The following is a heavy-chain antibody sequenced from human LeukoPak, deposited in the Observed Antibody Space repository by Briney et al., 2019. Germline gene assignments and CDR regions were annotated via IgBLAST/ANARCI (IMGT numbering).Heavy chain of an antibody. Sequence: GRSLRLSCAASGFTFSSYAMHWVRQAPGKGLEWVAVISYDGSNKYYADSVKGRFTISRDNSKNTLYLQMNSLRAEDTAVYYCARGDDSSGYYVYWGQGTLVTVSS. CDR3: ARGDDSSGYYVY. V-gene: IGHV3-30-3*01. J-gene: IGHJ4*02. CDR1: GFTFSSYA. D-gene: IGHD3-22*01. CDR2: ISYDGSNK.